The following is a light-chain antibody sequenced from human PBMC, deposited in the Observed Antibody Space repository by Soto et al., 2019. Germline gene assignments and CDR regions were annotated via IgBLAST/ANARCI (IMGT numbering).Light chain of an antibody. CDR1: SSDVGGYNY. CDR2: DVS. J-gene: IGLJ2*01. V-gene: IGLV2-14*03. Sequence: QSALTQPASVSGSPGQSITISCTGTSSDVGGYNYVSWYQHHPGKAPKLMIYDVSNRPSGVSNRFSGSKSGNTASLTISGLQAEDEAGYYCSSYTSSSTPLFGGGTKLTVL. CDR3: SSYTSSSTPL.